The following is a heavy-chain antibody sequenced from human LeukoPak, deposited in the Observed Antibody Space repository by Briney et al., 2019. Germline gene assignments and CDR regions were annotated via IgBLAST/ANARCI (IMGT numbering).Heavy chain of an antibody. CDR2: IYYSGNT. CDR3: ARGGAEQQEDAFDI. Sequence: SETLSLTCTVSGGSISNTSHYWGWIRQPPGKGLEWIATIYYSGNTDYNPSLKSRVTISVDTSKNQFSLKLRSVTAADTAVYFCARGGAEQQEDAFDIWGQGTMVTVSS. V-gene: IGHV4-39*07. J-gene: IGHJ3*02. D-gene: IGHD6-13*01. CDR1: GGSISNTSHY.